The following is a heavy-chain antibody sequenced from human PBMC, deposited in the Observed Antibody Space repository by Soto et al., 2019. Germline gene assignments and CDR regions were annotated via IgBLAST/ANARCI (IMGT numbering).Heavy chain of an antibody. CDR1: GYTFSNYG. CDR3: ARVVPGAEAWFGP. V-gene: IGHV1-18*01. D-gene: IGHD2-2*01. Sequence: GASVKVPCKTSGYTFSNYGITWVRRAPGQPLEWLGWISLYSDGTNYAQKFQGRVSMTTDTSTTTAYMELRSLRSDDTAVYYCARVVPGAEAWFGPWGQGTLVTVSS. CDR2: ISLYSDGT. J-gene: IGHJ5*02.